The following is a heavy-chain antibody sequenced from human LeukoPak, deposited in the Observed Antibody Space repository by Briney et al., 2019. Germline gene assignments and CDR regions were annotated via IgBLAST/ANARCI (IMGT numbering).Heavy chain of an antibody. V-gene: IGHV4-34*01. CDR1: GESFSGYY. Sequence: SETLSLTCAVYGESFSGYYWSWIRQPPGKGLEWIGEINDSGTTNYNPSLKSRVTISIDSSKNQFSLKLSSVTAADTAVYYCARGASCGGDCYWEDYYYYGTDVWGQGTMVTVSS. CDR3: ARGASCGGDCYWEDYYYYGTDV. D-gene: IGHD2-21*02. CDR2: INDSGTT. J-gene: IGHJ6*02.